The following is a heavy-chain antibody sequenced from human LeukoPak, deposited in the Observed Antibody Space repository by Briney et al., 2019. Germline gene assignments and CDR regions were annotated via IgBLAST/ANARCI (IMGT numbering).Heavy chain of an antibody. D-gene: IGHD3-3*01. Sequence: PGGSLRLSCAASGFTFSAFWMHWVRQAPGKGLVWVSRINSDDSRTTYADSVKGRFTISRDNSKNTLYLQMNSLRAEDTAVYYCAKTPLAGITIFGVVDYYFDYWGQGTLVTVSS. CDR2: INSDDSRT. CDR3: AKTPLAGITIFGVVDYYFDY. V-gene: IGHV3-74*01. J-gene: IGHJ4*02. CDR1: GFTFSAFW.